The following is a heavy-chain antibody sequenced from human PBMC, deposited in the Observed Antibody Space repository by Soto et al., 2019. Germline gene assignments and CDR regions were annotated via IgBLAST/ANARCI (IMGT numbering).Heavy chain of an antibody. D-gene: IGHD3-10*01. CDR2: VSYFGTT. CDR3: ARHQPLWFGEADAIDI. Sequence: SETLSLTCNVSGGPLTTYFWSWIRQPPGKGLEWIGYVSYFGTTNYNPSLQSRLTISLDTSKTHFSLNLSSVTAADTAVYYCARHQPLWFGEADAIDIWGQGTMVTVSS. J-gene: IGHJ3*02. CDR1: GGPLTTYF. V-gene: IGHV4-59*01.